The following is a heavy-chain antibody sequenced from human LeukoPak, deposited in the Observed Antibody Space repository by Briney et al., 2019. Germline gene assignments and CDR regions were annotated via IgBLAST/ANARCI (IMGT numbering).Heavy chain of an antibody. CDR1: GGSISSYY. CDR2: IYYSGST. Sequence: SETLSLTCTVSGGSISSYYWSWIRQPPGKGLEWIGYIYYSGSTNYNPSLKSRVTISVDTSKNQFSLKLSSVTAADTAVYYCAGRGGYCSGGSCWSWLDPWGQGTLVTVSS. CDR3: AGRGGYCSGGSCWSWLDP. J-gene: IGHJ5*02. D-gene: IGHD2-15*01. V-gene: IGHV4-59*08.